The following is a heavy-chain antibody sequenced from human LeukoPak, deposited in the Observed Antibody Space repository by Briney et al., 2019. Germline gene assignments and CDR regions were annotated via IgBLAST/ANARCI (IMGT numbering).Heavy chain of an antibody. Sequence: SETLSLTCAVYGGSFSGYYWSWIRQPPGKGLEWIGETNHSGSTNYNPSLKSRVTISVDTSKNQFSLKLSSVTAADTAVYYCARGPVQSTVTTWRGFDPWGQGTLVTVSS. CDR1: GGSFSGYY. CDR2: TNHSGST. D-gene: IGHD4-4*01. V-gene: IGHV4-34*01. J-gene: IGHJ5*02. CDR3: ARGPVQSTVTTWRGFDP.